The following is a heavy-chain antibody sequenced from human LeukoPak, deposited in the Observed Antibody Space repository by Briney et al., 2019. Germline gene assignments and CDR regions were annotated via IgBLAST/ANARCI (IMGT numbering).Heavy chain of an antibody. D-gene: IGHD3-10*01. CDR1: GFTFSSYE. CDR2: ISSSGSTI. CDR3: AREIEKYYYGSGSLDY. J-gene: IGHJ4*02. V-gene: IGHV3-48*03. Sequence: GGSLRLSCAASGFTFSSYEMNWVRQAPGKGLEWVSYISSSGSTIYYADSVKGRFTISRDNAKNSPYLQMNSLRAEDTAVYYCAREIEKYYYGSGSLDYWGQGTLVTVSS.